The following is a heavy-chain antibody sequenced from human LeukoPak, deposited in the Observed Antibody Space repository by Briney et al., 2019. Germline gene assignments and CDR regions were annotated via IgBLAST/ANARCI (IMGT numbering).Heavy chain of an antibody. CDR1: GGAITNYY. CDR2: IYYGGST. CDR3: ARSGPYSSSYPFDY. Sequence: PSETLSLTCTVSGGAITNYYWNWIRQPPGKGLEWIGHIYYGGSTYHNPSLKSRVTISVDTSKNQFSLKLSSVTAADTAVYYCARSGPYSSSYPFDYWGQGTLVTVSS. D-gene: IGHD6-6*01. J-gene: IGHJ4*02. V-gene: IGHV4-59*01.